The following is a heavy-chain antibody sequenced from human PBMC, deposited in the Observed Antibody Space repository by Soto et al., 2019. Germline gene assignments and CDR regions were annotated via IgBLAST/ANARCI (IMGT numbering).Heavy chain of an antibody. D-gene: IGHD3-22*01. Sequence: NPSETLSLTCTVSGGSISSNSYYWDWIRQPPGKGLEWIGSIYYSGATYYNPSLQSRVTISVDTSKNQFSLHLSSVTAADTAVYYCARETGSGYYYDSSGWVYWGQGTLVTVSS. CDR3: ARETGSGYYYDSSGWVY. CDR2: IYYSGAT. J-gene: IGHJ4*02. CDR1: GGSISSNSYY. V-gene: IGHV4-39*02.